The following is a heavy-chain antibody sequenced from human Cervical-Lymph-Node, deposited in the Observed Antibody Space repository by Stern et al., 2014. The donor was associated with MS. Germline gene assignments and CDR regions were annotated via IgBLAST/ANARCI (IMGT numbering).Heavy chain of an antibody. J-gene: IGHJ3*02. CDR1: GFTFSDSY. CDR3: VRGWEPRQDGPSGHDYDAFDI. V-gene: IGHV3-11*01. D-gene: IGHD5-12*01. CDR2: ISSSGDTI. Sequence: AQLVESGGGLVQPGGSLRLSCAASGFTFSDSYMTWIRQTPGKGLEWVSYISSSGDTIKYAESVKGRFTVARDNAKNSLSLQMSSLRVEDTAVYYCVRGWEPRQDGPSGHDYDAFDIWGQGTMVTVSS.